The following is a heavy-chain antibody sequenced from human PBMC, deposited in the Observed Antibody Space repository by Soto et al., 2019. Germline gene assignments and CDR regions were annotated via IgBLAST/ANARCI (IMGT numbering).Heavy chain of an antibody. CDR1: GFTFSSYW. CDR3: AREIVYGDYVSDAFDI. D-gene: IGHD4-17*01. J-gene: IGHJ3*02. CDR2: INSDGSST. V-gene: IGHV3-74*01. Sequence: GGSLRLSCAASGFTFSSYWMHWVRQAPGKGLVWVSRINSDGSSTSYADSVKGRFTISRDNAKNTLYLQMNSLRAEDTAVYYCAREIVYGDYVSDAFDIWGQGTMVTVSS.